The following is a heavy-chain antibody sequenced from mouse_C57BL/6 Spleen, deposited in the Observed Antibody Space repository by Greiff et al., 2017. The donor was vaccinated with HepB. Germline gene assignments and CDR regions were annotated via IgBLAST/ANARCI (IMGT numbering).Heavy chain of an antibody. V-gene: IGHV1-55*01. CDR2: IYPGSGST. Sequence: QVQLKQPGAELVKPGASVKMSCKASGYTFTSYWITWVKQRPGQGLEWIGDIYPGSGSTNYNEKFKSKATLTVDTSSSTAYMQLSSLTSEDSAVYYCARLRRGHYYAMDYWGQGTSVTVSS. CDR3: ARLRRGHYYAMDY. D-gene: IGHD2-12*01. CDR1: GYTFTSYW. J-gene: IGHJ4*01.